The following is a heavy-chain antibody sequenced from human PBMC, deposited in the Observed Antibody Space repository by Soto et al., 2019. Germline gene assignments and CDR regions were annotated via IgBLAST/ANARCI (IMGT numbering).Heavy chain of an antibody. CDR2: IYYTGST. CDR1: GVSISNDVYY. Sequence: QVQLQESGPGLVKPSQTLSLTCTVSGVSISNDVYYWTWIRQYPGKGLEWVGYIYYTGSTYYNPSLTSRVMMPVDTSKNQFSLKLSSVTAADTAVYYCARQEYGDYVFLDYWGQGTLVTVSS. D-gene: IGHD4-17*01. J-gene: IGHJ4*02. V-gene: IGHV4-31*03. CDR3: ARQEYGDYVFLDY.